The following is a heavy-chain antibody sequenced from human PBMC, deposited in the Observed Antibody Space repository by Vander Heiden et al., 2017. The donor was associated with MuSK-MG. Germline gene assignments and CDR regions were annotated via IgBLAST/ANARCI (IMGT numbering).Heavy chain of an antibody. D-gene: IGHD3-3*01. CDR3: AKDTRDYYDVWSARGHYYYYGMDV. CDR2: ISYDGSNK. J-gene: IGHJ6*02. Sequence: SSYGMHWVRQAPGKGLEWVAVISYDGSNKYYADSVKGRFTISRDNSKNTLYLQMNSLRAEDTAVYYCAKDTRDYYDVWSARGHYYYYGMDVWGQGTTVTVSS. CDR1: SSYG. V-gene: IGHV3-30*18.